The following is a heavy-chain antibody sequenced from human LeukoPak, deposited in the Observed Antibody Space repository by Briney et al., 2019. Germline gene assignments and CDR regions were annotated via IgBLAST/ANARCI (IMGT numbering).Heavy chain of an antibody. J-gene: IGHJ6*02. CDR2: ITKSGDST. V-gene: IGHV3-23*01. Sequence: PGRSLRLSCAASGFTFSAFGMNWVRQAPGKGLEWVSTITKSGDSTYYVDSVKGRFTISRDNSKNTLYLQMNSRRAEDTAKYYCTKDYCGKFCSAVWGQGTTVTVSS. CDR3: TKDYCGKFCSAV. D-gene: IGHD3-9*01. CDR1: GFTFSAFG.